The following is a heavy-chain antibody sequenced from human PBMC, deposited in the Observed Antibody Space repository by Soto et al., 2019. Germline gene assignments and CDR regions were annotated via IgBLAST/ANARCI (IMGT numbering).Heavy chain of an antibody. Sequence: SETLSLTCTVSGGSISSSYWSLIRQPPGKGLEWLAYIYDDGSANYNPSLKSRATISLDMSKNQFSLKLTSVTAADTAAYYCARDKYCSGGSCRKNWFDPWGQGTLVTVS. D-gene: IGHD2-15*01. CDR2: IYDDGSA. CDR1: GGSISSSY. V-gene: IGHV4-59*01. CDR3: ARDKYCSGGSCRKNWFDP. J-gene: IGHJ5*02.